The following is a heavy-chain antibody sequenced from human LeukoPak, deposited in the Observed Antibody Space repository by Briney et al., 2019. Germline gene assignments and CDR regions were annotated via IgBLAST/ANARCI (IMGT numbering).Heavy chain of an antibody. CDR3: ARVGSSGSYNEDY. J-gene: IGHJ4*02. CDR1: GFTFSSYA. Sequence: GGSLRLSCAASGFTFSSYAMSWVRQAPGKGLEWVSVIYSGGSTYYADSVKGRFTISRDNSKNTLYLQMNSLRAEDTAVYYCARVGSSGSYNEDYWGQGTLVTVSS. CDR2: IYSGGST. D-gene: IGHD1-26*01. V-gene: IGHV3-53*01.